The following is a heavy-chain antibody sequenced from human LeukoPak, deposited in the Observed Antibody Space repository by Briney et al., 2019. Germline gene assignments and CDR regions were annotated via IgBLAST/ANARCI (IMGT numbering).Heavy chain of an antibody. CDR3: ARRVVAATLYYYYGMDV. V-gene: IGHV1-69*01. CDR2: IIPIFGTA. D-gene: IGHD2-15*01. CDR1: GGTFSSYA. Sequence: SVKVSCKASGGTFSSYAISWVRQAPGQELEWMGGIIPIFGTANYAQKFQGRVTITADESTSTAYMELSSLRSEDTAVYYCARRVVAATLYYYYGMDVWGQGTTVTVSS. J-gene: IGHJ6*02.